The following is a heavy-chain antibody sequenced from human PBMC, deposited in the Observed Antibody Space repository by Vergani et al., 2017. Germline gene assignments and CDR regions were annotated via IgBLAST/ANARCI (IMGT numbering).Heavy chain of an antibody. Sequence: QVQLQESGPGLVKPSQTLSLTCTVSGASISSGENYWSWIRQPPGKGLECIGYIYNSGSTYYNPSLKSRVTISVDTSKNQFSLKLSSVTAADTAVYYCARGIRYCSSPSCPRNAFDIWGQGTLVTVSS. CDR2: IYNSGST. CDR3: ARGIRYCSSPSCPRNAFDI. V-gene: IGHV4-30-4*08. CDR1: GASISSGENY. D-gene: IGHD2-2*01. J-gene: IGHJ3*02.